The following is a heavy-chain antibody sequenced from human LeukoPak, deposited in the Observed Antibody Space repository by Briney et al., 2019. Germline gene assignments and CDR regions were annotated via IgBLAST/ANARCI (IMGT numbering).Heavy chain of an antibody. CDR3: ATDAPESVWFGTKFDY. J-gene: IGHJ4*02. Sequence: GASVKVSCKVSGYTLTELSMHWVRQAPGKGLEWMGGFDPEDGETIYAQKFQGRVTMTEDTSTVTAYMELSSLRSEDTAVYYCATDAPESVWFGTKFDYWGQGTLVTVSS. V-gene: IGHV1-24*01. CDR1: GYTLTELS. CDR2: FDPEDGET. D-gene: IGHD3-10*01.